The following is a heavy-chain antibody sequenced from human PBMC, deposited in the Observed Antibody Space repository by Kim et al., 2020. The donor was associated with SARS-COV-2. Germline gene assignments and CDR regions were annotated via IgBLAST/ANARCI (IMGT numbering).Heavy chain of an antibody. CDR2: INTNTGNP. J-gene: IGHJ6*02. CDR3: ARECSSTSCYAESDGMDV. Sequence: ASVKVSCKASGYTFTSYAMNWVRQAPGQGLEWMGWINTNTGNPTYAQGFTGRFVFSLDTSVSTAYLQICSLKAEDTAVYYCARECSSTSCYAESDGMDVWGQGTTVTVSS. CDR1: GYTFTSYA. D-gene: IGHD2-2*01. V-gene: IGHV7-4-1*01.